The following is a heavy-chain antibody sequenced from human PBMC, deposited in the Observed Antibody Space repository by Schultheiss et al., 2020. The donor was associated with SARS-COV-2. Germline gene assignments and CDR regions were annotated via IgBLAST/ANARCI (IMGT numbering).Heavy chain of an antibody. CDR1: GGSISSSNW. J-gene: IGHJ5*02. D-gene: IGHD2-2*01. Sequence: SETLSLTCTVSGGSISSSNWWGWIRQPPGKGLEWIGYIYYSGSTYYNPSLKSRVTISVDTSKNQFSLKLSSVTAADTAVYYCARGDIVVVPAVGPCDWFDPWGQGTLVTVSS. CDR3: ARGDIVVVPAVGPCDWFDP. V-gene: IGHV4-28*03. CDR2: IYYSGST.